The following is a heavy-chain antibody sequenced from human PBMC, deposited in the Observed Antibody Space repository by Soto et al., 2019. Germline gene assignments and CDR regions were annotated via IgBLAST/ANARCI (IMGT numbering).Heavy chain of an antibody. Sequence: QVQLQESGPGLVKPSQTLSLTCTVSGCSISSGGYYWSWIRQHPGKGLEWIGYIYYSGSTYYNPSLKSRVTISVDTSKNQFSLKLSSVTAADTAVYYCAREGITIFGVATGEGFDPWGQGTLVTVSS. D-gene: IGHD3-3*01. CDR3: AREGITIFGVATGEGFDP. V-gene: IGHV4-31*03. CDR2: IYYSGST. CDR1: GCSISSGGYY. J-gene: IGHJ5*02.